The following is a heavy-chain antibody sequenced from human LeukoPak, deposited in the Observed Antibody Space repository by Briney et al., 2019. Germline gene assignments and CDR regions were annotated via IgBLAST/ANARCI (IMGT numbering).Heavy chain of an antibody. CDR3: ARRDGDYDVYYYYGMDV. V-gene: IGHV1-69*13. Sequence: SVKVSCKASGGTFSSYAISWVRQAPGQGLEWMGGIIPIFGTANYAQKFQGRVTITADESTSTAYMELSSLRSEDTAVYYCARRDGDYDVYYYYGMDVWGQGTTVTVSS. J-gene: IGHJ6*02. CDR2: IIPIFGTA. D-gene: IGHD4-17*01. CDR1: GGTFSSYA.